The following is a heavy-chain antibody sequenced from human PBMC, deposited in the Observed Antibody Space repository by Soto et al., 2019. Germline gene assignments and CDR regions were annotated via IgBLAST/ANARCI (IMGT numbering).Heavy chain of an antibody. CDR3: TTEAFFYWDDYGDYGRDY. CDR1: GFTFSNAW. CDR2: IKSKTDGGTT. J-gene: IGHJ4*02. D-gene: IGHD4-17*01. Sequence: GGSLRLSCAASGFTFSNAWMSWVRQAPGKGLEWVGRIKSKTDGGTTDYAAPVKGRFTISRDDSKNTLYLQMNSLKTEDTAVYYCTTEAFFYWDDYGDYGRDYWGQGTLVTVSS. V-gene: IGHV3-15*01.